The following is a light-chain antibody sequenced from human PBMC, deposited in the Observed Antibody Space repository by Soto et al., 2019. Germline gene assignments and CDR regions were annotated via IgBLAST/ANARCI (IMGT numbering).Light chain of an antibody. J-gene: IGKJ2*01. CDR1: QTIDNT. CDR2: DAS. V-gene: IGKV3-15*01. Sequence: EIVITQSPTSISMSXIEGATLTXXASQTIDNTLAWYQRKPGQAPRLLIYDASTRATGVPARFSGSGSGTDFTLTISSLQSEDFAVYYCQHYNYWPYTFGQGTKVDIK. CDR3: QHYNYWPYT.